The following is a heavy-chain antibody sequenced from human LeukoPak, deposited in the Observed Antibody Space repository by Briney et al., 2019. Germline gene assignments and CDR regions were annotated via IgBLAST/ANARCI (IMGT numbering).Heavy chain of an antibody. CDR2: IKPDEGEK. J-gene: IGHJ2*01. Sequence: GGSLRLSCAASGFSLTTYAMGWVRQAPGKGLEWVANIKPDEGEKYYVDSVKGRFTVSRDNAKNSLYLQMDSLRAEDTAVYYCVRYYTRHSWYFDLWGRGTLVTVSS. CDR3: VRYYTRHSWYFDL. V-gene: IGHV3-7*01. D-gene: IGHD3-10*01. CDR1: GFSLTTYA.